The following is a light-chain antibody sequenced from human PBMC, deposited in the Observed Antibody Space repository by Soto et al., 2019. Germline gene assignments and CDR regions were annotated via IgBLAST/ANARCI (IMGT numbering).Light chain of an antibody. CDR1: ATDVGAYNY. V-gene: IGLV2-14*01. J-gene: IGLJ2*01. CDR2: AVT. Sequence: QSALTQPASVSGSPGQSITISCTGTATDVGAYNYVSWYQQHPGRAPKLIIYAVTDRPSGVADRFSGSKSGDTASLTIYGRQAEDEAHYYCSSFTSSTTLLFGGGTQLTVL. CDR3: SSFTSSTTLL.